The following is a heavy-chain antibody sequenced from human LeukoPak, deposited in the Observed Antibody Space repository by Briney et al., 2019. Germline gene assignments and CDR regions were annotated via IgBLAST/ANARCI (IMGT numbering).Heavy chain of an antibody. V-gene: IGHV3-66*01. CDR3: ARETITMVRGVPLYYYYYMDV. CDR2: IYSGGST. CDR1: GFTVSSNY. J-gene: IGHJ6*03. Sequence: PGGPLRLSCAASGFTVSSNYMSWVRQAPGKGLEWVSVIYSGGSTYYADSVKGRFTISRDNSKNTLYLQMNSLRAEDTAVYYCARETITMVRGVPLYYYYYMDVWGKGTTVTISS. D-gene: IGHD3-10*01.